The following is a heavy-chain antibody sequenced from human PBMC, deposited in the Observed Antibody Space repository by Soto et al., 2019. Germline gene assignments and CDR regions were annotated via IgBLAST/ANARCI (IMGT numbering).Heavy chain of an antibody. Sequence: ASETLSLTCAVSGGSISSSNWWSWVRQPPGKGLEWIGEIYHSGSTNYNPSLKSRVTISVDKSKNQFSLKLSSVTAADTAVYYCASLVYCTNGLCRAPTDYWGQGTLLSV. CDR2: IYHSGST. CDR3: ASLVYCTNGLCRAPTDY. J-gene: IGHJ4*02. CDR1: GGSISSSNW. D-gene: IGHD2-8*01. V-gene: IGHV4-4*02.